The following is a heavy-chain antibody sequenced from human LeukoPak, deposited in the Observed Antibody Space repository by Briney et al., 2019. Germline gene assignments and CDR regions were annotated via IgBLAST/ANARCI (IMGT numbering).Heavy chain of an antibody. D-gene: IGHD6-6*01. Sequence: SETLSLTCAVYGGSFSGYYWSWIRQPPGKGLEWIGEINHSGSTNYNPSLKSRVTISVDTSKNQFSLKLSSVTAADTAVYYCARGPEDRSDSSSLPFDYWGQGTLVTVSS. CDR2: INHSGST. CDR1: GGSFSGYY. J-gene: IGHJ4*02. CDR3: ARGPEDRSDSSSLPFDY. V-gene: IGHV4-34*01.